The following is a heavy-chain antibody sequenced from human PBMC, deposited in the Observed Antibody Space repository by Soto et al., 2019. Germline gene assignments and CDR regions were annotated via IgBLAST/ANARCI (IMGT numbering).Heavy chain of an antibody. Sequence: EGSLRLSCTASGFTFSSHAMTWVRQAPGKGLEWVANIKQDGSEKYYVDSVKGRFTISRDNAKNSLYLQMNSLRAEDTAVYYCARDIFFVRDSCYSFTFDIWCQGIMVTVS. CDR2: IKQDGSEK. V-gene: IGHV3-7*01. CDR1: GFTFSSHA. J-gene: IGHJ3*02. D-gene: IGHD2-15*01. CDR3: ARDIFFVRDSCYSFTFDI.